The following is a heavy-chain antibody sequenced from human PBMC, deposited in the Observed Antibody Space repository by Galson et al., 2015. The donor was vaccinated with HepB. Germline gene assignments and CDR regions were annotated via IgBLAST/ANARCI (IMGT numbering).Heavy chain of an antibody. CDR1: GDSVSSNSAA. Sequence: CAISGDSVSSNSAAWNWIRQSPSRGLAWLGRTYYRSKWFNDYAVSVKGRITINPDTSKNQFSLQLNSVTPEDTALYYCAREGISITGTTSGVDVWGQGTTVTVSS. D-gene: IGHD1-7*01. V-gene: IGHV6-1*01. CDR3: AREGISITGTTSGVDV. J-gene: IGHJ6*02. CDR2: TYYRSKWFN.